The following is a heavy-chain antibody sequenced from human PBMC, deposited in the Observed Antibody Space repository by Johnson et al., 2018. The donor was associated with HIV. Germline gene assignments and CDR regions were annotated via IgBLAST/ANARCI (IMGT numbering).Heavy chain of an antibody. J-gene: IGHJ3*02. CDR2: INQDGTGK. CDR1: GFSFSSSY. V-gene: IGHV3-7*05. Sequence: VQLVESGGGWVQPGGSLRLSCAASGFSFSSSYMTWVRQAPGKGLEWVATINQDGTGKKYADSVKGRFPISRDNSKNTLYLQMNSLRAEDTAVYYCARDHAPIVEATYAFDIWGQGTMVTVSS. D-gene: IGHD1-26*01. CDR3: ARDHAPIVEATYAFDI.